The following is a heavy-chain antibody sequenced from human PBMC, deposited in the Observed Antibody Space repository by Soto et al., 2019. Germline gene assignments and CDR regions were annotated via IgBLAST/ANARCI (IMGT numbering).Heavy chain of an antibody. J-gene: IGHJ4*02. D-gene: IGHD5-18*01. CDR2: ISYDGTNK. Sequence: QVQLVESGGGVVQPGRSLRLSCAASGVTFSSYGMHWVRQAPGKGLAWVAVISYDGTNKYYADSVKGRFTISRDDSKNTLYLQMNSLRPEDTAVYYCAKEKATRGYSFLVDYLGQGTLVTVSS. CDR3: AKEKATRGYSFLVDY. V-gene: IGHV3-30*18. CDR1: GVTFSSYG.